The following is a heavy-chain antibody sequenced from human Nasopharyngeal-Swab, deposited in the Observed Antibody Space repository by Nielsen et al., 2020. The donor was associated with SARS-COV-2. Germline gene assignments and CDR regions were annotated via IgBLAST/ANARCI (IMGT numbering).Heavy chain of an antibody. CDR3: AKPRWSSSWYYFDY. CDR2: ISGSGGST. J-gene: IGHJ4*02. D-gene: IGHD6-13*01. Sequence: GESLKISCAASGFTFSSYAMSWVRQAPGKRLEWVSAISGSGGSTYYADSVKGRFTISRDNSKNTLYLQMNSLRAEDTAVYYCAKPRWSSSWYYFDYWGQGTLVTVSS. CDR1: GFTFSSYA. V-gene: IGHV3-23*01.